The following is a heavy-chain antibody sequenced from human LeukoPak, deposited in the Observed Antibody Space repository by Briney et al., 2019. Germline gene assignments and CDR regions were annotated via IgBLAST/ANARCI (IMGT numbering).Heavy chain of an antibody. J-gene: IGHJ3*02. V-gene: IGHV3-30*02. CDR3: AKDDYSRGAFDI. CDR1: GFIFSSYW. D-gene: IGHD4-11*01. CDR2: IRYDGSNK. Sequence: PGGSLRLSCVASGFIFSSYWMSWVRQAPGKGLEWVAFIRYDGSNKYYADSVKGRFTISRDNSKNTLYLQMNSLRAEDTAVYYCAKDDYSRGAFDIWGQGTMVTVSS.